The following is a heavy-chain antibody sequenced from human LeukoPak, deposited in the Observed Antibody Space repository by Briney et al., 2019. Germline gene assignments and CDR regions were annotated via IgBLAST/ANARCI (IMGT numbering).Heavy chain of an antibody. D-gene: IGHD6-19*01. CDR3: ARDRDLAVAGTNYYYYGMDV. CDR2: ISSSSSYT. J-gene: IGHJ6*02. CDR1: GFTFSDYY. V-gene: IGHV3-11*05. Sequence: GGSLRLSCAASGFTFSDYYMSWIRQAPGKGLEWVSDISSSSSYTNYADSVKGRFTISRDNAKNSLYLQMNSLRAEDTAVYYCARDRDLAVAGTNYYYYGMDVWGQGTTVTVSS.